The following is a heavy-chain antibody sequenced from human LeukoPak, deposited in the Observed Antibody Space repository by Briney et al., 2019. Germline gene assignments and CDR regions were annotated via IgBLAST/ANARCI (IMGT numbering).Heavy chain of an antibody. Sequence: GGSLRLSCAASGFTFSSYAMSWVRQAPGKGLEWVSAISGSGGSTYYADSVKGRFTISRDNSKNTLYLQMNSLRAEDTAVYYCAKEELFGAAAGTNYFDYWGQGTLVTVSS. D-gene: IGHD6-13*01. CDR1: GFTFSSYA. J-gene: IGHJ4*02. CDR3: AKEELFGAAAGTNYFDY. V-gene: IGHV3-23*01. CDR2: ISGSGGST.